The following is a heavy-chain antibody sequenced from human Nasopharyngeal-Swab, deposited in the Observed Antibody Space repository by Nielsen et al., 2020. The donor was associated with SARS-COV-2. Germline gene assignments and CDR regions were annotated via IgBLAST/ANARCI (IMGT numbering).Heavy chain of an antibody. Sequence: GESLKISCAASGYTFSSYWMHWVRQAPGKGLVWVSRIDNYGSNTDYADSVKGRFTISRDNAKNTLYLQMNSLRGEDTAVYYCTRDIGGKYGYWGQGNLVTVSS. CDR3: TRDIGGKYGY. J-gene: IGHJ4*02. D-gene: IGHD4-23*01. CDR2: IDNYGSNT. CDR1: GYTFSSYW. V-gene: IGHV3-74*01.